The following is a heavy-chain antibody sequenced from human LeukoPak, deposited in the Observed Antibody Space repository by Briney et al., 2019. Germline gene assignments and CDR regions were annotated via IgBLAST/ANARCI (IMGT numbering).Heavy chain of an antibody. J-gene: IGHJ6*02. Sequence: GASVKVSCKASGGTFSSYAISWVRQAPGQGLEWMGRIIPIFGIANYAQKFQGRVTITADKSTSTAYMELSSLRSEDTAVYYCARDPGSSNIAARQYYYYYYGMDVWGQGTTVTVSS. CDR3: ARDPGSSNIAARQYYYYYYGMDV. D-gene: IGHD6-6*01. V-gene: IGHV1-69*04. CDR1: GGTFSSYA. CDR2: IIPIFGIA.